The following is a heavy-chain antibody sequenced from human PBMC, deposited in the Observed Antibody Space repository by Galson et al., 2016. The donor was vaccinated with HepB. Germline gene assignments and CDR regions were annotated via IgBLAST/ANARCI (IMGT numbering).Heavy chain of an antibody. CDR1: GFTFSSQA. J-gene: IGHJ2*01. CDR2: ISYDGSSQ. V-gene: IGHV3-30*04. CDR3: ARGDYTYWYFDL. D-gene: IGHD4-11*01. Sequence: SLRLSCAAFGFTFSSQAMHWVRQAPGKGLEWVAVISYDGSSQYYADSVKGRFTISRDNSKNTLYLQMNSLRPEDTAVYYCARGDYTYWYFDLWGRGTLVTVSS.